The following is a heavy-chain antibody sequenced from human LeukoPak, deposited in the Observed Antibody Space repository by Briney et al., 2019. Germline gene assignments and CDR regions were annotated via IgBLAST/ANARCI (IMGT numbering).Heavy chain of an antibody. Sequence: GGSLRLSCAASGFTFDDYAMHWVRQAPGKGLEWVSGISWNSGSIGYADSVKGRFTISRDNAKNSLYLQMNSLRAEDTALYYCAKDKYSSVLGMDVWGQGTTVTDSS. CDR1: GFTFDDYA. J-gene: IGHJ6*02. CDR3: AKDKYSSVLGMDV. CDR2: ISWNSGSI. D-gene: IGHD6-19*01. V-gene: IGHV3-9*01.